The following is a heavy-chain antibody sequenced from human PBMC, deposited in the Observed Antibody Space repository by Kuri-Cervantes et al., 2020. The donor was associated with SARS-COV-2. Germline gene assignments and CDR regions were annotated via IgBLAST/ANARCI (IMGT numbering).Heavy chain of an antibody. Sequence: GSLRLSCTVSGGSITSDNLWGWIRQPPGKGLEWIGNSFYSGSTFYNPSPKSRVTISVDTSKNQFSLELSSVTAADTAVYYCARATLVRYFDCLSQGTTVTVSS. CDR3: ARATLVRYFDC. CDR1: GGSITSDNL. CDR2: SFYSGST. D-gene: IGHD2-2*01. J-gene: IGHJ4*03. V-gene: IGHV4-39*01.